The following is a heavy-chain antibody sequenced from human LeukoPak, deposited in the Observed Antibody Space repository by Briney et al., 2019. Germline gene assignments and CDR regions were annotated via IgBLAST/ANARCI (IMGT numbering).Heavy chain of an antibody. CDR2: ISSSSGTI. Sequence: GGSLRLSCAASGFTFTTYNMNWVRQAPGKGVEWVSYISSSSGTIYYADSVKGRFTISRDNAKNSLYLQMNSLRDEDTAVYYCARDFYGDWAFDIWGQGTMVTVSS. CDR3: ARDFYGDWAFDI. V-gene: IGHV3-48*02. J-gene: IGHJ3*02. CDR1: GFTFTTYN. D-gene: IGHD4-17*01.